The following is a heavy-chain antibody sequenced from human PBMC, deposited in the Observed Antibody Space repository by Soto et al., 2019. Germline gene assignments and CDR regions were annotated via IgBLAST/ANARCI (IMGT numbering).Heavy chain of an antibody. CDR3: ARHIIGYSTRLGTFDY. CDR2: ISAYNGNT. D-gene: IGHD6-13*01. V-gene: IGHV1-18*01. J-gene: IGHJ4*02. CDR1: GYTFTSYG. Sequence: QVQLVQSGAEVKKPGASVKVSCKASGYTFTSYGISWVRQAPGQGLEWMGWISAYNGNTNYAQKLQGRVTMTTDTSTSKAYMELRSLRSDDTAVYYCARHIIGYSTRLGTFDYWGQGTLVTVSS.